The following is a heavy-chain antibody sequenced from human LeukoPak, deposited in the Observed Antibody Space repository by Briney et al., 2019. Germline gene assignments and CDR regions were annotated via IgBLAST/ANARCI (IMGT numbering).Heavy chain of an antibody. D-gene: IGHD2-2*01. CDR2: INHRGSS. Sequence: SETLSLTCAVYGGSFSGYYWSWIRQPPGKGLEWIGEINHRGSSNYTPSLKGRVITSVDTSTNQFSLKMNSVTAADTAVYYCARKIASQGDNWFDPWGQGILVTVSS. J-gene: IGHJ5*02. V-gene: IGHV4-34*01. CDR1: GGSFSGYY. CDR3: ARKIASQGDNWFDP.